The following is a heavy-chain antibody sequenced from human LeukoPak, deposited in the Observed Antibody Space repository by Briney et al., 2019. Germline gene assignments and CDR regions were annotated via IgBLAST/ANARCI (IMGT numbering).Heavy chain of an antibody. CDR1: GFTFSSNA. D-gene: IGHD2-21*02. J-gene: IGHJ3*01. V-gene: IGHV3-23*01. CDR2: ISRNYGST. Sequence: PGGSLRLSCAASGFTFSSNAMSWVRQAPGKGLEWVSTISRNYGSTYYADSVKGRFTISRDNFKNTVFLRMNSLRAEDTAVYYCAKVVLLLTASDAFDFWGQGTKVTVSS. CDR3: AKVVLLLTASDAFDF.